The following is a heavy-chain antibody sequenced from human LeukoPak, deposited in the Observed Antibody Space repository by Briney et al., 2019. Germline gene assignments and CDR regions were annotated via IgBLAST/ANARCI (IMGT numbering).Heavy chain of an antibody. J-gene: IGHJ3*02. Sequence: GGSLRLSCAASGFTVSNNFMTWVRQASGKGLEWVSMIYPRGTTYSADSVKGRFTISRDDSQNTLYLQLNSLSPDDTALYFCATVLRSGNTGFAFVIWGQGTMVTVSS. D-gene: IGHD3-3*01. CDR3: ATVLRSGNTGFAFVI. CDR1: GFTVSNNF. V-gene: IGHV3-66*02. CDR2: IYPRGTT.